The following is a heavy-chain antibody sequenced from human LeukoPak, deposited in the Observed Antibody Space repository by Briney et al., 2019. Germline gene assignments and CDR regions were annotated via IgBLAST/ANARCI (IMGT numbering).Heavy chain of an antibody. J-gene: IGHJ6*03. CDR1: GFTFSSYG. Sequence: QPGGSLRLSCAASGFTFSSYGMSWVRQAPGKGLEWVSAISGSGGSTYYADSVKGRFTISRDNSKNTLYLQMNSLRAEDTAVYYCAKCGAGTVYYYYYMDVWGKGTTVTISS. V-gene: IGHV3-23*01. D-gene: IGHD6-19*01. CDR3: AKCGAGTVYYYYYMDV. CDR2: ISGSGGST.